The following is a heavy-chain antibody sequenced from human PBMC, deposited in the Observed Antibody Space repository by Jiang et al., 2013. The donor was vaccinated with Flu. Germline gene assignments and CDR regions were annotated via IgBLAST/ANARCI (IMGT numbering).Heavy chain of an antibody. CDR3: ARDRSTVTLTYYYYYGMDV. V-gene: IGHV3-48*03. J-gene: IGHJ6*04. Sequence: QLVESGGGLVQPGGSLRLSCAASGFTFSSYEMNWVRQAPGKGLEWVSYISSSGSTIYYADSVKGRFTISRDNAKNSLYLQMNSLRAEDTAVYYCARDRSTVTLTYYYYYGMDVWGKGTTVTVSS. D-gene: IGHD4-11*01. CDR2: ISSSGSTI. CDR1: GFTFSSYE.